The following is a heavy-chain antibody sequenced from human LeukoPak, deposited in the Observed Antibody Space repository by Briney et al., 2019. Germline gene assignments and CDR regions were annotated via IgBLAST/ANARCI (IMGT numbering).Heavy chain of an antibody. CDR1: GFIFDDHG. CDR3: ARGTYDFWSGYNWFDP. Sequence: PGGSLRLSCAASGFIFDDHGMSWVRQAPGKGLEWVAGVNWSGGDTAYADSVKGRFTISRDNSENTLYLQMGSLRAEDMAVYYCARGTYDFWSGYNWFDPWGQGTLVTVSS. V-gene: IGHV3-20*04. CDR2: VNWSGGDT. D-gene: IGHD3-3*01. J-gene: IGHJ5*02.